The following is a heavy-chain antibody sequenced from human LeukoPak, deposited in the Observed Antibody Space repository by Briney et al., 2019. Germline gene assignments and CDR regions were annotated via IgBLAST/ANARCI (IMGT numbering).Heavy chain of an antibody. J-gene: IGHJ4*02. CDR3: ARASRYYYDSSGQKGYFDY. CDR2: IYYSGST. CDR1: GGSISSSSYY. Sequence: SETLSLTCSVSGGSISSSSYYWGWIRQPPGKGLEWIGSIYYSGSTYYNPSLKSRVTISVDTSKNPFSLKLSSVTAADTAVYYCARASRYYYDSSGQKGYFDYWGQGTLVTVSS. D-gene: IGHD3-22*01. V-gene: IGHV4-39*01.